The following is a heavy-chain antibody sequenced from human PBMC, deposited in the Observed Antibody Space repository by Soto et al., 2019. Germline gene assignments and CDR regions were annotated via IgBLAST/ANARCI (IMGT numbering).Heavy chain of an antibody. D-gene: IGHD4-17*01. CDR2: INHSGST. CDR3: ARGPHGDPCDY. Sequence: PSETLSLTCAVYVGSFSGYYWSWIRQPPGKGLEWIGEINHSGSTNYNPSLKSRVTISVDTSKNQFSLKLSSVTAADTAVYYCARGPHGDPCDYWGQGTLVTVSS. V-gene: IGHV4-34*01. CDR1: VGSFSGYY. J-gene: IGHJ4*02.